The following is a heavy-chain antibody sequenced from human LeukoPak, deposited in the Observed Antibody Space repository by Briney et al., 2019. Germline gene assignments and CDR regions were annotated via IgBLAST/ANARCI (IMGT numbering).Heavy chain of an antibody. CDR1: GGTFSSYA. D-gene: IGHD4-17*01. V-gene: IGHV1-69*13. J-gene: IGHJ5*02. Sequence: SVTVSCTTSGGTFSSYAISWVRQAPGQGLEWMGGIIPIFGTANYAQKFQGRVTITADESTSTAYMELRSLRSDDTAVYYCARGATVTTEGILDPWGQGTLVTVSS. CDR2: IIPIFGTA. CDR3: ARGATVTTEGILDP.